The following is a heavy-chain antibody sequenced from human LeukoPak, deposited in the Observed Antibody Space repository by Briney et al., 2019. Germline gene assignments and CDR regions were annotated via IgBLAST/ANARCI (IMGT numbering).Heavy chain of an antibody. CDR2: INHSGST. V-gene: IGHV4-34*01. J-gene: IGHJ6*03. Sequence: SETLPLTCAVYGGSFSGYYWSWIRQPPGKGLEWIGEINHSGSTNYNPSLKSRVTISVDTSKNQFSLKLSSVTAADTAVYYCARPSGYSYGNYYYYMDVWGKGTTVTVSS. D-gene: IGHD5-18*01. CDR3: ARPSGYSYGNYYYYMDV. CDR1: GGSFSGYY.